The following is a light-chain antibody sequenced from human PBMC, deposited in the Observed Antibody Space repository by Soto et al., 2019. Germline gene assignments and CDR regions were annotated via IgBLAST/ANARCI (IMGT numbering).Light chain of an antibody. CDR2: GAS. Sequence: EIVMTQSPTTLSVSPGERATLSCRASQNIANSLAWYQQKPGQAPRLLIYGASTRATDIPVRFSGSGAGTEFTLTISSLQSEDFALYYCQQYSDWPPLTFGGGPRWRSN. CDR3: QQYSDWPPLT. J-gene: IGKJ4*01. CDR1: QNIANS. V-gene: IGKV3-15*01.